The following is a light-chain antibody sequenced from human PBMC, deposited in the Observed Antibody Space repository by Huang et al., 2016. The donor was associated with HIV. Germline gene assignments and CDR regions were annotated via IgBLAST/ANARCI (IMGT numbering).Light chain of an antibody. Sequence: IQMTQSPSSLPAFVGDRVTITCRASQSITTYLNWYQQKIGESPKLLIYAASILQSGVPLRFGGSGSGTNFSLTITNLQFEDFAVYYCQQSYSIPWTFGQGTRVEI. CDR2: AAS. CDR1: QSITTY. V-gene: IGKV1-39*01. CDR3: QQSYSIPWT. J-gene: IGKJ1*01.